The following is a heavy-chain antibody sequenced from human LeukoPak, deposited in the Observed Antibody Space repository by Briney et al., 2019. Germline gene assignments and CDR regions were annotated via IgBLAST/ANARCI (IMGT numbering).Heavy chain of an antibody. CDR3: ARVRYDSSLSPAYFDY. CDR2: IYYSGST. J-gene: IGHJ4*02. CDR1: GGSISSDDYY. V-gene: IGHV4-61*08. D-gene: IGHD3-22*01. Sequence: PSETLSLTCTVSGGSISSDDYYWSWIRQPPGKGLEWIGYIYYSGSTNYNPSLKSRVTISVDTSKNQFSLKLSSVTAADTAVYYCARVRYDSSLSPAYFDYWGQGTLVTVSS.